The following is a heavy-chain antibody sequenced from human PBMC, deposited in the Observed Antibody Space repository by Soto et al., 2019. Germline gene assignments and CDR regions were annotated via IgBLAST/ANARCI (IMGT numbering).Heavy chain of an antibody. CDR2: TTDSGGYS. CDR1: GINFRSRA. V-gene: IGHV3-23*01. CDR3: GSGSSDSYAGRPIFDF. J-gene: IGHJ4*02. D-gene: IGHD2-21*01. Sequence: PGGSLRRSCAVSGINFRSRAMSWVRQAPSGGLEWVSVTTDSGGYSKYAGSVTCRFTISRDNSKNNLYSKMSSLRVDDSAVYYCGSGSSDSYAGRPIFDFWGRGTRVTVSS.